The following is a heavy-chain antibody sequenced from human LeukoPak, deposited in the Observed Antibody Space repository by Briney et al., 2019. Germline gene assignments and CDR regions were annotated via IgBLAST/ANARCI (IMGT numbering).Heavy chain of an antibody. J-gene: IGHJ2*01. CDR1: GFTFSSYA. Sequence: PGGSLRLSCAASGFTFSSYAMSWVRQAPGKGLEWVSAISGSGDSTYYADSVKGRFTISRDNSKNTLYLQMNSLRAEDTAVYYCAKDPAPGYCSGGSCYPNWYFDLWGRGTLVTVSS. CDR3: AKDPAPGYCSGGSCYPNWYFDL. D-gene: IGHD2-15*01. V-gene: IGHV3-23*01. CDR2: ISGSGDST.